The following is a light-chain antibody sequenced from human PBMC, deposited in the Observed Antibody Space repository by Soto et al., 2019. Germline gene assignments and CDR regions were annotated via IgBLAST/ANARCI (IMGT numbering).Light chain of an antibody. CDR2: STS. V-gene: IGKV3-20*01. CDR3: QQYGSSPPIT. Sequence: EIVLKQSPGTLSLSPGERATLSCRASQSVSSSYLAWYQQKPGQAPRLLIYSTSTRATGIPDRFSGSGSGTDFTLTISRLEPEDFAVYYCQQYGSSPPITFGGGTKVDIK. CDR1: QSVSSSY. J-gene: IGKJ4*01.